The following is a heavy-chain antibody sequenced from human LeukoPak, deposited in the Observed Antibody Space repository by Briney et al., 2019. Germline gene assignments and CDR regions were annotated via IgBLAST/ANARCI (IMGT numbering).Heavy chain of an antibody. Sequence: PGGSLRLSCAASGFTFSTYSMNWVRQAPGKGLEWVSYISSSTSTIYYADSVKGRFTISRDNAKNSLYLQMNSLRAEDTAVYYCAKDSTTEWLLGNDAFDIWGQGTMVTVSS. J-gene: IGHJ3*02. V-gene: IGHV3-48*01. CDR2: ISSSTSTI. D-gene: IGHD3-3*01. CDR3: AKDSTTEWLLGNDAFDI. CDR1: GFTFSTYS.